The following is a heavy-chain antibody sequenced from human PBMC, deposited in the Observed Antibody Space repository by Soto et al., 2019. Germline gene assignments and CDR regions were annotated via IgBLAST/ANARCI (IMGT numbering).Heavy chain of an antibody. CDR1: GGSISSYY. V-gene: IGHV4-59*01. D-gene: IGHD6-13*01. CDR2: IYYSGST. J-gene: IGHJ6*02. Sequence: SETLSLTCTVFGGSISSYYWSWIRQPPGKGLEWIGYIYYSGSTNYNPSLKSRVTISVDTSKNQFSLKLSSVTAADTAVYYCARAKYSSSWSDYYYYGMDVWGQGTTVTVSS. CDR3: ARAKYSSSWSDYYYYGMDV.